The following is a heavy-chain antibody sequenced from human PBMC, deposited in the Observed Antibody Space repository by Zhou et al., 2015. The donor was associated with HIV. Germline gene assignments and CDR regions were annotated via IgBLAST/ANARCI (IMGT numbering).Heavy chain of an antibody. D-gene: IGHD3-10*01. CDR3: ARDATLHYGSGTLRYSPGL. CDR1: GGSFP. CDR2: INPFFGTT. J-gene: IGHJ4*02. Sequence: QVVLIQSGAEVRRPGSSVKISCKASGGSFPVTWVRQAPGQGLEWMGGINPFFGTTNYAQKFQGRVSITADESTSTTYMQLDNLRSEDTAVYFCARDATLHYGSGTLRYSPGLWGQGTLVTISS. V-gene: IGHV1-69*01.